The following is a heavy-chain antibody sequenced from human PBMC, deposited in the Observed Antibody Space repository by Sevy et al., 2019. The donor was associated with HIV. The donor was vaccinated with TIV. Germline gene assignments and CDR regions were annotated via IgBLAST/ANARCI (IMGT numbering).Heavy chain of an antibody. J-gene: IGHJ4*02. V-gene: IGHV4-59*01. D-gene: IGHD2-2*01. CDR1: GVSISPYY. CDR3: ATGGPNQHQLDYFDY. CDR2: IGSS. Sequence: SETLSLSCTVSGVSISPYYWAWIRQPPGKGLECIGFIGSSNYNPSLKSRVTTSVDTSKNQFSLKLSSVTAADTAIYYCATGGPNQHQLDYFDYWGQGTLVTVSS.